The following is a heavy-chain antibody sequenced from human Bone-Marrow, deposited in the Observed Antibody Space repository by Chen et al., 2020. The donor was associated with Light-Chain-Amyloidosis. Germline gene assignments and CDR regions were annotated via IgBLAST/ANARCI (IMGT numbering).Heavy chain of an antibody. J-gene: IGHJ4*02. Sequence: VRLVESGGGLVQPGGSLRLPFAASGFTFSGYSMHWVRQTPGKGLEWISYIVGLTDAIFYANSVRGRFTISRDNAKRSLYLQMNSLRVEDTAVYYCARDSGESAADDLWGQGTLVTVSP. CDR1: GFTFSGYS. CDR3: ARDSGESAADDL. V-gene: IGHV3-48*01. CDR2: IVGLTDAI. D-gene: IGHD6-13*01.